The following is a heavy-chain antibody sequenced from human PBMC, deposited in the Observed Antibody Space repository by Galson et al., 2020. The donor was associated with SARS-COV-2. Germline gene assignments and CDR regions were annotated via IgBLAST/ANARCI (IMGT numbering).Heavy chain of an antibody. CDR3: ARTYSGGYFSYLDY. J-gene: IGHJ4*02. CDR1: GFTFSSYA. D-gene: IGHD1-26*01. Sequence: GGSLRLSCAASGFTFSSYAMHWVRQAPGKGLEWVAVISYDGSNKYYADSVKGRFTISRDNSKNTLYLQMNSLRAEDTAVYYCARTYSGGYFSYLDYGGQVTLVTVAS. CDR2: ISYDGSNK. V-gene: IGHV3-30*04.